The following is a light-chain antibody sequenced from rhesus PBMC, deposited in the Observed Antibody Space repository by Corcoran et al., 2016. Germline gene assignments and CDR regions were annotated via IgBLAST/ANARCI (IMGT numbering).Light chain of an antibody. J-gene: IGKJ4*01. V-gene: IGKV2-78*01. CDR2: LGS. Sequence: DIVMTQTPLSLPVTPGEPASISCRSSQSLLHSNGDTYLFWYLQKPGQSPQLLSYLGSNRASGVPYRFSGSGSGTGFTLKSSGVEAEDVWVYYCLQDIQLPLTFGGGTKVELK. CDR3: LQDIQLPLT. CDR1: QSLLHSNGDTY.